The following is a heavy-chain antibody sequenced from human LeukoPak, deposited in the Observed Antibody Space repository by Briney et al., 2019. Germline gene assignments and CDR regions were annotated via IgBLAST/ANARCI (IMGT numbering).Heavy chain of an antibody. V-gene: IGHV3-72*01. CDR2: TRNKANSYTT. CDR1: GFTFSDHY. D-gene: IGHD6-13*01. Sequence: PGGSLRLSCAASGFTFSDHYMDWVRQAPGKGLEWVGRTRNKANSYTTEYAASVKGRFTISRDDSKNSLYLQMNSLKTEDTAVYYCANSHTSSWYYCNHWGQGTLVTVSS. CDR3: ANSHTSSWYYCNH. J-gene: IGHJ4*02.